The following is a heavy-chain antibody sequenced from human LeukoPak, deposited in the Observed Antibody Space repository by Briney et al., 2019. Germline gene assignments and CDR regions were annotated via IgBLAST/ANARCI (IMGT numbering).Heavy chain of an antibody. Sequence: SETLSLTCAVYGGSFSGYYWSWIRQPPGKGLEWIGEINHSGSTNYNPSLKSRVTISVDTSKNQFSLKLSSVTAADTAVYYCAKGSKLLVFTRDHYIDVWGKGTSVTISS. J-gene: IGHJ6*03. CDR1: GGSFSGYY. V-gene: IGHV4-34*01. D-gene: IGHD3-9*01. CDR2: INHSGST. CDR3: AKGSKLLVFTRDHYIDV.